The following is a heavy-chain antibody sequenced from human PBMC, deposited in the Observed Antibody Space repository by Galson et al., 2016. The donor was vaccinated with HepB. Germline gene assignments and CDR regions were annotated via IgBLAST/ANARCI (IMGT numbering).Heavy chain of an antibody. J-gene: IGHJ5*02. CDR1: GFTLSNYA. Sequence: SLRLSCAASGFTLSNYAMHWVRQAPGKGLEWVAVIWSDGSNRYYADSVQGRFTISRDNSKNTLFLQMNSLRAEDTAVYFCARDPHASGWAAYYFDAWGQGTLVTVSS. CDR2: IWSDGSNR. D-gene: IGHD6-19*01. V-gene: IGHV3-33*08. CDR3: ARDPHASGWAAYYFDA.